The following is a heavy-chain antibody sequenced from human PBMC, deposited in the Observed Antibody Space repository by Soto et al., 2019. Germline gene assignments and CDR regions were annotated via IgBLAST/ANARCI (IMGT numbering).Heavy chain of an antibody. J-gene: IGHJ4*02. Sequence: SETLSLTCAVSCGSIDSGAFSLSWIRQPPGKGLEWIGYVTHSGTAYSIPSLNGRLTLSVDSSQTQFSLKLTSVTAADPAFYYCARIHWAQSSLDYWGRGILVAVSS. CDR3: ARIHWAQSSLDY. D-gene: IGHD6-19*01. CDR2: VTHSGTA. CDR1: CGSIDSGAFS. V-gene: IGHV4-30-2*01.